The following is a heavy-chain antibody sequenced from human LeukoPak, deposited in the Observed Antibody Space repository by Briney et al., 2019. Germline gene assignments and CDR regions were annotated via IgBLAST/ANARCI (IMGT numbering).Heavy chain of an antibody. Sequence: GASVKVSCKASGGTFSSYAISWVRQAPGQGLEWMGGIIPIFGTANYAQKFQGRVTITADESTSTAYMELSSLRSEDTAVYYCAKGKVGATYDAFDIWGQGTMVTVSS. V-gene: IGHV1-69*13. CDR2: IIPIFGTA. CDR3: AKGKVGATYDAFDI. CDR1: GGTFSSYA. D-gene: IGHD1-26*01. J-gene: IGHJ3*02.